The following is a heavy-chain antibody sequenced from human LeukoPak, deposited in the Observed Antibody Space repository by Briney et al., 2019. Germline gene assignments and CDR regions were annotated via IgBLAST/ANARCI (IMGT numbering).Heavy chain of an antibody. V-gene: IGHV4-38-2*02. D-gene: IGHD2-2*01. J-gene: IGHJ4*02. CDR1: GYSISSGNY. CDR3: AKGYCRGNSCYDDRGAFDY. CDR2: IYHSGST. Sequence: PSEALSLTCSVSGYSISSGNYWGWIRLPPGKGLQWIGSIYHSGSTYYNPSLKSRVTISVDTSKNQFSLKLSSVTAADTAVYYCAKGYCRGNSCYDDRGAFDYWGQGTLVTVSS.